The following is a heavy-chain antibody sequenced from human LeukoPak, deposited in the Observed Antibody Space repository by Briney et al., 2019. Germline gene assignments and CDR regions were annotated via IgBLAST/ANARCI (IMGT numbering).Heavy chain of an antibody. CDR2: ISGSGGST. D-gene: IGHD2-15*01. Sequence: EGSLRLSCAASGSTFSSYAMSWVRQAPGKGLEWVSAISGSGGSTYYADSVKGRFTISRDNSKNTLYLQMNSLRAEDTAVYYCAKDALAVVVADSCFDYWGQGTLVTVSS. V-gene: IGHV3-23*01. J-gene: IGHJ4*02. CDR3: AKDALAVVVADSCFDY. CDR1: GSTFSSYA.